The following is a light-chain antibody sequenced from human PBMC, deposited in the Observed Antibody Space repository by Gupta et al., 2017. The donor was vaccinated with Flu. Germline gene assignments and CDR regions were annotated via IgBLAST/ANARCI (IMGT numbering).Light chain of an antibody. CDR3: HQECDSRWT. CDR1: PSVSSSF. V-gene: IGKV3-20*01. CDR2: GGS. Sequence: EIVLTQPPGPLSLSLGERATLPCRASPSVSSSFLGWFQQRPGQAPRLLIYGGSSSATGIPDRFSGSGSGTEFTLTISRREPEDFVVYYCHQECDSRWTFGQGTKVEVK. J-gene: IGKJ1*01.